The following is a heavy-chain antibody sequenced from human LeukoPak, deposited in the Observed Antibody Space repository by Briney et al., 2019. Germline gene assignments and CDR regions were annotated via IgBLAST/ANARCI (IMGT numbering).Heavy chain of an antibody. CDR3: ARDSTGSSSGFFQFDY. CDR1: GGTFSIYA. CDR2: IIPIFGTA. Sequence: EASVKVSCKASGGTFSIYAICCVRQGPGQGLEWMGGIIPIFGTANYAQKFQGRVTITADESTSTAYMELSSLRSEDTAVYYCARDSTGSSSGFFQFDYWGQGTLVTVSS. J-gene: IGHJ4*02. D-gene: IGHD6-13*01. V-gene: IGHV1-69*01.